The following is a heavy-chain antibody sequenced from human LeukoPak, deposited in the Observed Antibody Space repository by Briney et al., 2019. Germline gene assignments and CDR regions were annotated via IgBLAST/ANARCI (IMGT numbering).Heavy chain of an antibody. Sequence: PGGSLRLSCAASGFTVSSNYTSWVRQAPGKGLGWVSAISGSGGSIYYADSVKGRFTIYRDNAKNALYVQMNSLRAEDTAVYYCARHVVAVGFDYWGQGTLVTVSS. D-gene: IGHD3-22*01. CDR3: ARHVVAVGFDY. CDR1: GFTVSSNY. V-gene: IGHV3-21*01. CDR2: ISGSGGSI. J-gene: IGHJ4*02.